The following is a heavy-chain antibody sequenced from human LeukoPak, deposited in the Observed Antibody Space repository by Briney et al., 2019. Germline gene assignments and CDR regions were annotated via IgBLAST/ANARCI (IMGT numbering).Heavy chain of an antibody. V-gene: IGHV4-30-4*01. D-gene: IGHD6-13*01. Sequence: PSETLSLACTVSGGSISSGDYYWSWVRQPPGKGLEWIGYIYYIGSTYYNPSLKSRVIISVDTSKNQFSLKLSSVTAADTAVYYCAATRKQLVYDGWFDPWGQGTLVTVSS. J-gene: IGHJ5*02. CDR3: AATRKQLVYDGWFDP. CDR2: IYYIGST. CDR1: GGSISSGDYY.